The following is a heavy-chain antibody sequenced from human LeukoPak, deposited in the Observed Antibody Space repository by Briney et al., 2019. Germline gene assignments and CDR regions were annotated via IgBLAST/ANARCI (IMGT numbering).Heavy chain of an antibody. Sequence: GGSLRLSCAASGFTFNSHWMHWVRQAPGRGLVWVSGISADGSSTRYADSVNGRFTISRDNDKNTLYLQMNSLRAEDTAVYYCGRDGQGSTPLDYWGQGSLVTVSS. CDR3: GRDGQGSTPLDY. D-gene: IGHD1-26*01. V-gene: IGHV3-74*01. CDR1: GFTFNSHW. CDR2: ISADGSST. J-gene: IGHJ4*02.